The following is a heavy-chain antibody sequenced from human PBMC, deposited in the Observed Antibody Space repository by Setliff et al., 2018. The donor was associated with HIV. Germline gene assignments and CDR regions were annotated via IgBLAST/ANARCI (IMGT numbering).Heavy chain of an antibody. D-gene: IGHD6-19*01. V-gene: IGHV3-23*01. Sequence: GGSLRLSCAASGFNFASHTMSWVRQAPGKGLEWVASISGRVGSTNYADFGEGRFTISRDNSKDMLYLQMDSLRVEDTAVYYCARVREGYESSGFYVYYYYYMDLWGKGTTVTVSS. J-gene: IGHJ6*03. CDR1: GFNFASHT. CDR2: ISGRVGST. CDR3: ARVREGYESSGFYVYYYYYMDL.